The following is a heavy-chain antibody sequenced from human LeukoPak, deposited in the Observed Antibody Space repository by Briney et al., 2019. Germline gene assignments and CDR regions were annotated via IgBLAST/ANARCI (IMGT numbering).Heavy chain of an antibody. J-gene: IGHJ6*02. D-gene: IGHD4-17*01. V-gene: IGHV4-59*08. Sequence: SETLSLTCTVSGGSISGYYWSWSRQPPGKGVEWIGNLYYMRGAWYKSSLKSRVTISVDTSKNQFSLKLSSVTAADTAVYYCARLSSTVTTSLYYYYGMDVWGQGTTVTVSS. CDR2: LYYMRGA. CDR3: ARLSSTVTTSLYYYYGMDV. CDR1: GGSISGYY.